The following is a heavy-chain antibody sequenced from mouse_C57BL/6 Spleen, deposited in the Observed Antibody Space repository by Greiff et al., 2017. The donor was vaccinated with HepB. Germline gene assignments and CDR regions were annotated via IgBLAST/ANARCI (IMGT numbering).Heavy chain of an antibody. CDR2: IYPGDGDT. CDR3: ARSYYGSSYHYYAMDY. Sequence: QVQLQQSGPELVKPGASVKISCKASGYAFSSSWMNWVKQRPGKGLEWIGRIYPGDGDTNYNGKFKGKATLTADKSSSTAYMQLSSLTSEDSAVYCCARSYYGSSYHYYAMDYWGQGTSVTVSS. J-gene: IGHJ4*01. D-gene: IGHD1-1*01. CDR1: GYAFSSSW. V-gene: IGHV1-82*01.